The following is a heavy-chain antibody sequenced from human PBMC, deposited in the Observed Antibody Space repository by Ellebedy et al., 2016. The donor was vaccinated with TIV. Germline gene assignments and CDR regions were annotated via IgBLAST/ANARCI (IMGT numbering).Heavy chain of an antibody. Sequence: GESLKISXAGSGFTFANYWMNWVRQAPGKGLEWVANINQNGSKIYYVDSVKGRFTMSRDNAKNSLYLQLNSLRAEDTAVYYCARSPATGTVDYWGHGTLVTVSS. J-gene: IGHJ4*01. CDR1: GFTFANYW. D-gene: IGHD1-1*01. V-gene: IGHV3-7*01. CDR2: INQNGSKI. CDR3: ARSPATGTVDY.